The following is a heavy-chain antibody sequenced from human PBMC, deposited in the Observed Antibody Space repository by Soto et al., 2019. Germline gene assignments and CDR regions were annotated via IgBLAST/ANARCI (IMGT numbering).Heavy chain of an antibody. D-gene: IGHD5-12*01. V-gene: IGHV1-69*13. CDR2: IIPIFGTA. Sequence: ASVKVSCKASGGTFSSYAISWVRQAPGQGLEWMGGIIPIFGTANYVQKFQGRVTITADESTSTAYMELSSLRSEDTAVYYCASPRWLQLSGPDAFDIWGQGTMVTVSS. J-gene: IGHJ3*02. CDR1: GGTFSSYA. CDR3: ASPRWLQLSGPDAFDI.